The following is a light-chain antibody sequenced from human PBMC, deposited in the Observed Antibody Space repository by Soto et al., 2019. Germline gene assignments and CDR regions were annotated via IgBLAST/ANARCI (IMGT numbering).Light chain of an antibody. Sequence: DIQMTQSPSSLSASVGDRLTITCQASQDIGKYLNWYQQKPGKAPKVLIYDASNLETGVPSRFSGSGSGTELTFTISSLRPEDVATYYCQHYNNLPLTFGGGTKVEI. V-gene: IGKV1-33*01. CDR2: DAS. CDR3: QHYNNLPLT. J-gene: IGKJ4*01. CDR1: QDIGKY.